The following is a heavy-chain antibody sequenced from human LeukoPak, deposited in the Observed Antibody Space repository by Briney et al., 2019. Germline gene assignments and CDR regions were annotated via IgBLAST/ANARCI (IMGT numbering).Heavy chain of an antibody. CDR2: IYYSGSS. Sequence: PSETLSLTCTVSGGSISSSSYYWGWIRQPPGRGLEWIGCIYYSGSSYYHPSLRSRVTISVDTSKNQFSLKLSSVTAADTAVYYCARHLRPIFGVVILKWEGGLFDYWGQGTLVTVSS. CDR3: ARHLRPIFGVVILKWEGGLFDY. V-gene: IGHV4-39*01. D-gene: IGHD3-3*01. CDR1: GGSISSSSYY. J-gene: IGHJ4*02.